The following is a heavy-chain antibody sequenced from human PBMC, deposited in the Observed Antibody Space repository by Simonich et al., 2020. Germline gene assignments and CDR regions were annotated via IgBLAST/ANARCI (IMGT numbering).Heavy chain of an antibody. CDR3: AKRSGVSITGTFDY. CDR1: GFTFSSYA. Sequence: EVQLLESGGGLVQPGGSLRLSCATSGFTFSSYAMSWVGQAPGQWLRWVLAIGGSGGRTYYADSVKGRFTISRDNSKNTLYRQMNSLRAEDTAVYYCAKRSGVSITGTFDYWGQGTLVTVSS. J-gene: IGHJ4*02. D-gene: IGHD1-7*01. CDR2: IGGSGGRT. V-gene: IGHV3-23*01.